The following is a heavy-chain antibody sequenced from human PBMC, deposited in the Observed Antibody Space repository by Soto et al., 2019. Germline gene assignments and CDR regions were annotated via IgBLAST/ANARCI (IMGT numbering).Heavy chain of an antibody. CDR2: IYYSGST. CDR1: GGSISSGGYY. CDR3: ASSSPLGYCSSTSCYTAGWGNWFDP. Sequence: SETLSLTCTVSGGSISSGGYYWSWIRQHPGKGLEWIGYIYYSGSTYYNPSLKSRVTISVDTSKNQFSLKLSSVTAADTAVYYCASSSPLGYCSSTSCYTAGWGNWFDPWGQGTLVTV. D-gene: IGHD2-2*02. V-gene: IGHV4-31*03. J-gene: IGHJ5*02.